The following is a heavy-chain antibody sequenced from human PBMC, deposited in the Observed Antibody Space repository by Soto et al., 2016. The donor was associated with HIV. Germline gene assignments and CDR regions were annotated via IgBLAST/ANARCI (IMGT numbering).Heavy chain of an antibody. V-gene: IGHV3-21*01. CDR3: ARDYDGDYYGRRGIRYFDY. Sequence: EVQLVESGGGLVKPGGSLRLSCAASGFTFSSYSMNWVRQAPGKGLEWVSSISSSSSYIYYADSVKGRFTISRDNAKNSLYLQMNSLRAEDTAVYYCARDYDGDYYGRRGIRYFDYWAREPGHRLL. CDR1: GFTFSSYS. CDR2: ISSSSSYI. J-gene: IGHJ4*02. D-gene: IGHD3-10*01.